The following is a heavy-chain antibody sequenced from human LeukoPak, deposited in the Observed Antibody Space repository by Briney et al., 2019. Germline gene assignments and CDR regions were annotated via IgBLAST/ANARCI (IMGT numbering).Heavy chain of an antibody. CDR3: ARDLMGIAYRGAFYY. Sequence: GGSLRLSCAASGFTFASYAMTWVRQAPGKGLEWVSAISTTGGNTFYADSVKGRFTISRDSSKNSLYLQMNSLRAEDTAVYYCARDLMGIAYRGAFYYWGQGTLVTVSS. CDR2: ISTTGGNT. V-gene: IGHV3-23*01. D-gene: IGHD6-13*01. CDR1: GFTFASYA. J-gene: IGHJ4*02.